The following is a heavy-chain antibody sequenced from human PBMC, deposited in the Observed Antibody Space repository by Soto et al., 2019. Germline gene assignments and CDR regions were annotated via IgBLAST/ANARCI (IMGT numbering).Heavy chain of an antibody. D-gene: IGHD3-9*01. CDR2: IYHSGST. CDR3: ARSPATGYLDY. V-gene: IGHV4-30-2*01. CDR1: GGSISSGGYS. J-gene: IGHJ4*02. Sequence: KTSETLSLTCAVSGGSISSGGYSWSWIRQPPGKGLEWIGYIYHSGSTYYNPSLKSRVTISVDRSKNQFSLKLSSVTAADTAVYYCARSPATGYLDYWGQGTLVTVSS.